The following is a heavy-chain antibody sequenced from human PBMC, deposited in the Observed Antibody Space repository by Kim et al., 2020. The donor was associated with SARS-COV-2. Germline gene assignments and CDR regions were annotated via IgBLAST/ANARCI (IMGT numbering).Heavy chain of an antibody. V-gene: IGHV3-48*03. CDR1: GFTFSSYE. J-gene: IGHJ4*02. Sequence: GGSLRLSCAASGFTFSSYEMNWVRQAPGKGLEWVSYISSSGTTIYYADSVKGRFSVSRDNAKNSLYLQMNSLRAEDTAVYYCARGLAQWATPYSFDYWGQGTLVTVSS. CDR2: ISSSGTTI. D-gene: IGHD1-26*01. CDR3: ARGLAQWATPYSFDY.